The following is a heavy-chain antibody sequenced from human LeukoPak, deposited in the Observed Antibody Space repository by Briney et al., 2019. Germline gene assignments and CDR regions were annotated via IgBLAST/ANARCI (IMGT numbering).Heavy chain of an antibody. CDR3: ARDPAETAMAERFFDY. CDR1: GYTFTGYY. V-gene: IGHV1-2*02. Sequence: ASVTVSCTASGYTFTGYYMHWVRQAPGQGLEWMGWINPNSGGINYAQKFQGRVTMTRDTSISTAYMELSRLRSDDTAVYYCARDPAETAMAERFFDYWGQGTLVTVSS. D-gene: IGHD5-18*01. J-gene: IGHJ4*02. CDR2: INPNSGGI.